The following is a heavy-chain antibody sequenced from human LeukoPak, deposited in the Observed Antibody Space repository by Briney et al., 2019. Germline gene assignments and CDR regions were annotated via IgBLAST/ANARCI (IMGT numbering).Heavy chain of an antibody. V-gene: IGHV3-23*01. D-gene: IGHD6-13*01. CDR1: GFTFSAYA. Sequence: GGSLTLSCAASGFTFSAYAMSWVRQAPGKGLEWVSAIGGSDGSTYYADAMKGRFTISRDNSKNTVYLQMNTLRVEDTAVYCCAKRCSRSGFDYWCQGTLVTVSS. CDR3: AKRCSRSGFDY. CDR2: IGGSDGST. J-gene: IGHJ4*02.